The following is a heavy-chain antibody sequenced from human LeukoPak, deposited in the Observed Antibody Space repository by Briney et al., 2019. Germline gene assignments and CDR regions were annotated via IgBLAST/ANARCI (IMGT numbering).Heavy chain of an antibody. CDR1: GFTFSSYG. CDR3: AKGEYSSGYEGPGY. CDR2: ISYDGSNK. V-gene: IGHV3-30*18. D-gene: IGHD6-19*01. Sequence: GGSLRLSCAASGFTFSSYGMHWVRQAPGKGLEWVAVISYDGSNKYYADSVKGRFTISRDNSKNTLYLQMNSLRAEDTVVYYCAKGEYSSGYEGPGYWGQGTLVTVSS. J-gene: IGHJ4*02.